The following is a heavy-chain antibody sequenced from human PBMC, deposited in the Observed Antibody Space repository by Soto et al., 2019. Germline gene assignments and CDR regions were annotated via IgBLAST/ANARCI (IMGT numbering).Heavy chain of an antibody. CDR2: ISSSSSYI. CDR3: ASGYCSSTTCYRDY. J-gene: IGHJ4*02. CDR1: GFTFSSYS. D-gene: IGHD2-2*03. Sequence: EVQLVESGGGLVKPGGSLRLSCAASGFTFSSYSMNWVRQAPGKGLEWVSSISSSSSYIYYADSVKGRFTISRDNAKNSLYLQMQTLRAEDTAVYYCASGYCSSTTCYRDYWGQGTLVTVSS. V-gene: IGHV3-21*01.